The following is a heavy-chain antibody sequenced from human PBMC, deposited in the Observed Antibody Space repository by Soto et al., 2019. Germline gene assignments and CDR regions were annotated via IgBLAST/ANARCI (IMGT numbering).Heavy chain of an antibody. Sequence: ASVKVSCKASGYTFTGYYMHWVRQAPGQGLEWMGWINPNSGGTNYAQKFQGWVTMTRDTSISTAYMELSRLRSDDTAVYYCARDRSPYYYGSGSYYHVYIDYWGQGTLVTVSS. D-gene: IGHD3-10*01. CDR1: GYTFTGYY. CDR3: ARDRSPYYYGSGSYYHVYIDY. V-gene: IGHV1-2*04. J-gene: IGHJ4*02. CDR2: INPNSGGT.